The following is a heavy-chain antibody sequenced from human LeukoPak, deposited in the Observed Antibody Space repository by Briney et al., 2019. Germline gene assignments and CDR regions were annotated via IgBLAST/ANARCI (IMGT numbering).Heavy chain of an antibody. CDR1: GGSISSYY. CDR3: ARGSVEMATMSRFDY. J-gene: IGHJ4*02. D-gene: IGHD5-24*01. CDR2: IYYSGST. Sequence: SETLSLTCTVSGGSISSYYWSWIRQPPGKGLEWIGYIYYSGSTNYNPSLKSRVTISVDTSKNQFSLKLSSVTAADTAVYYCARGSVEMATMSRFDYWGQGTLVTVSS. V-gene: IGHV4-59*01.